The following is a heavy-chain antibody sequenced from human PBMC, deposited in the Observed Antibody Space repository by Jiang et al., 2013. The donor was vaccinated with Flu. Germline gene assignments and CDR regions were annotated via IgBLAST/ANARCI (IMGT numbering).Heavy chain of an antibody. D-gene: IGHD5-24*01. CDR3: ARSSWGYTYGPFEY. J-gene: IGHJ4*02. V-gene: IGHV1-69*06. CDR2: VNPIFGTT. Sequence: GAEVKKPGSSVKASCKSSGGSFSSFPINWVRQAPGQGPEWMGGVNPIFGTTDYAQKFQGRVTIIADRSTSTAYMDLNSLRSEDTAVYYCARSSWGYTYGPFEYWGQGTLVTVSS. CDR1: GGSFSSFP.